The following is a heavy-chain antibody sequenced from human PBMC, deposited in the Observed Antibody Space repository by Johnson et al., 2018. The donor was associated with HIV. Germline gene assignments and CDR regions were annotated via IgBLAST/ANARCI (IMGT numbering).Heavy chain of an antibody. CDR1: GFTYSSYA. CDR2: ISGGGTST. D-gene: IGHD4-17*01. J-gene: IGHJ3*02. Sequence: VQLVESGGGLVKPGGSLRLSCVVSGFTYSSYAMTWVRQAPGKGLEWVSAISGGGTSTYYADSVKGRFTISRDNSKNTLYLQMNSLRVEDTAVYYCARYGALTTRGAFDIWGQVTMVTVSS. CDR3: ARYGALTTRGAFDI. V-gene: IGHV3-23*04.